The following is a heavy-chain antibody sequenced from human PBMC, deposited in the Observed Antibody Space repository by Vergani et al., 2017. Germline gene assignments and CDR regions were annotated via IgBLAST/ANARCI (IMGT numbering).Heavy chain of an antibody. CDR3: ATAPAGAVGY. CDR2: INPSGGST. D-gene: IGHD1-26*01. V-gene: IGHV1-46*03. J-gene: IGHJ4*02. CDR1: GYTFTSYY. Sequence: QVQLVQSGAEVKKPGASVKVSCKASGYTFTSYYMHWVRQAPGQGLEWMGIINPSGGSTSYAQKFQGRVTMTRDTSTSTVYMELSSPRAEDTAVYYCATAPAGAVGYWGQGTLVTVSS.